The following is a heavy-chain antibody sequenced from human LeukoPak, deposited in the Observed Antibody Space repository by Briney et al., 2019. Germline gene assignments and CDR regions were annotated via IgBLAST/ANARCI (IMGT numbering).Heavy chain of an antibody. J-gene: IGHJ5*02. D-gene: IGHD5-18*01. CDR2: INPNSGGT. CDR1: GYTFTGYY. Sequence: HGASVKVSCEASGYTFTGYYMHWVRQAPGQGLEWMGWINPNSGGTNYAQKFQGRVTMTRDTSISTAYMELSRLRSDDTAVYYCARDIVMVTYWFDPWGQGTLVTVSS. CDR3: ARDIVMVTYWFDP. V-gene: IGHV1-2*02.